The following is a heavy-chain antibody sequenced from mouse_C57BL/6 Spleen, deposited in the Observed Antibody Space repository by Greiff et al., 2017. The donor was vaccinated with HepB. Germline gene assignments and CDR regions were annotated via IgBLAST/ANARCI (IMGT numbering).Heavy chain of an antibody. CDR1: GYTFTSYW. CDR3: ARVATHAMDY. Sequence: QVQLQQPGAELVRPGSSVKLSCKASGYTFTSYWMDWVKQRPGQGLEWIGNIYPSDSETHYNQKFKDKATLTVDKSSSTAYMQLSSLTSEDSAVCYCARVATHAMDYWGQGTSVTVSS. J-gene: IGHJ4*01. D-gene: IGHD1-2*01. CDR2: IYPSDSET. V-gene: IGHV1-61*01.